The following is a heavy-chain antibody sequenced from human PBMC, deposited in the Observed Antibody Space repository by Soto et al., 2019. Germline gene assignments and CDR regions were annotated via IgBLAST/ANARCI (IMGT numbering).Heavy chain of an antibody. D-gene: IGHD5-18*01. V-gene: IGHV4-30-4*01. CDR2: IYYSGST. Sequence: QVQLQESGPGLVKPSQTLSLTCTVSGGSISSGDYYWSWIRQPPGKGLEWIGYIYYSGSTYYNPSRKSRVTISVDTSKNQFSLKLSSVTAADTAVYYCARERGYSYGGRAIGMDVWGQGTTVTVSS. J-gene: IGHJ6*02. CDR1: GGSISSGDYY. CDR3: ARERGYSYGGRAIGMDV.